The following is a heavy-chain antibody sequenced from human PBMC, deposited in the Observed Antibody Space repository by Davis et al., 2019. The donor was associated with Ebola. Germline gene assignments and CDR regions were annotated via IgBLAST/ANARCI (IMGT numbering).Heavy chain of an antibody. V-gene: IGHV1-18*01. CDR3: ARGYGPKCRGGTCVNDS. CDR1: GYTFTSYG. J-gene: IGHJ4*02. CDR2: ISAYNGNT. Sequence: ASVKVSCKASGYTFTSYGISWVRQAPGQGLEWMGWISAYNGNTNYAQKLQGRVTMTTDTSTSTAYMELSSLRIDDTAVYYCARGYGPKCRGGTCVNDSWGQGTLVTVSS. D-gene: IGHD2-15*01.